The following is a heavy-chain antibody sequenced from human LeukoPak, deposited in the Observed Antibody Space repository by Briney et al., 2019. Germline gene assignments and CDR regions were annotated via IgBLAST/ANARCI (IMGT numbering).Heavy chain of an antibody. Sequence: PGGSLRLSCGASGFTFSTHGMIWVRQAPGKGLEWVSYISPRSATIYYADSVKGRFTISRDDARSSLFLQMHSLRAGDTAVYYCARVRGPTVTTWYFDLWGRGTLVTVSS. CDR2: ISPRSATI. J-gene: IGHJ2*01. CDR3: ARVRGPTVTTWYFDL. D-gene: IGHD4-17*01. CDR1: GFTFSTHG. V-gene: IGHV3-48*01.